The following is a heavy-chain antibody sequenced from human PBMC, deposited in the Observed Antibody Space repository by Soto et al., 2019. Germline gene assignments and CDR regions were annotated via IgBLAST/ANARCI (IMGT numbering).Heavy chain of an antibody. J-gene: IGHJ6*02. CDR2: INAGNGNT. CDR3: ARESGDIVVVPAATEDYGMDV. V-gene: IGHV1-3*01. CDR1: GNTFSSYT. D-gene: IGHD2-2*01. Sequence: VPLVQSGAEVKKPGASVKVSCKASGNTFSSYTMHWVRQAPGQRLEWMGWINAGNGNTKYSQKFQARVTITRDTTASTAYMELSSLKSEDTAVYYCARESGDIVVVPAATEDYGMDVWGQGTTVTVSS.